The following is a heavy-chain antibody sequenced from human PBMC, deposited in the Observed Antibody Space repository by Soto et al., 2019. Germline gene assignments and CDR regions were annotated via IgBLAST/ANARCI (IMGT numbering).Heavy chain of an antibody. D-gene: IGHD2-15*01. Sequence: LQTLSLPCAISGDSVSSNMAAWNWIRQSPSRGLEWLGRTYFRSKLYNEYAPAGKSRITITPDTSKNQISLQLNSVTPEDASLYYCARGGAIPGPCSGDNFHYNFDSWGQGSQVTVSS. CDR1: GDSVSSNMAA. V-gene: IGHV6-1*01. CDR3: ARGGAIPGPCSGDNFHYNFDS. CDR2: TYFRSKLYN. J-gene: IGHJ4*02.